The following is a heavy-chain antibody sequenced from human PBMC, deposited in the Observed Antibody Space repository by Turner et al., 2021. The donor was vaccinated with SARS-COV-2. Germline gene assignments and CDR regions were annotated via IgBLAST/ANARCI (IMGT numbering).Heavy chain of an antibody. CDR2: VGTAGDT. V-gene: IGHV3-13*04. CDR3: ARAKFRGLISWFDP. J-gene: IGHJ5*02. Sequence: EVQLVESGGGLVQPGGSLKLSGEASGFTFSNYDMHWVRQATGKGLAWVSAVGTAGDTYYPGSVKGRFTISRENGKNSLYLQMNSLRAGDTAVYYCARAKFRGLISWFDPWGQGTLVTVSS. CDR1: GFTFSNYD. D-gene: IGHD3-10*01.